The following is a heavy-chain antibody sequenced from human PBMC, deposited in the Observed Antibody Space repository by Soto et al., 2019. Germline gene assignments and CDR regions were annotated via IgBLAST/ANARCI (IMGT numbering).Heavy chain of an antibody. D-gene: IGHD2-21*02. CDR1: GFTFSMYS. CDR3: ARDHLILPAHDFFYGSDV. Sequence: GGSLRLSCEVSGFTFSMYSMSWVRQSPGKGLEWVAKIPQDGVDGHYADSVKGRFIISRDNGKNSLHLQLNNLRAEDTAVYYCARDHLILPAHDFFYGSDVWGRGATVTVSS. V-gene: IGHV3-7*03. J-gene: IGHJ6*02. CDR2: IPQDGVDG.